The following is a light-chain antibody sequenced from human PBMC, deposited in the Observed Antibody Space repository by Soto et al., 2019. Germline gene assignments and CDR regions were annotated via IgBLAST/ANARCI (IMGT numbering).Light chain of an antibody. Sequence: DIQMTQSPSTLSASVGDRVTITCRASQSISSWLAWYQQKPGKAPKLLIYDASNLESGVPSRFSGSGSGTEFKLTISSLQPDDFATYYCQQYNSYSWTFRQGTKVEIK. CDR2: DAS. CDR3: QQYNSYSWT. V-gene: IGKV1-5*01. CDR1: QSISSW. J-gene: IGKJ1*01.